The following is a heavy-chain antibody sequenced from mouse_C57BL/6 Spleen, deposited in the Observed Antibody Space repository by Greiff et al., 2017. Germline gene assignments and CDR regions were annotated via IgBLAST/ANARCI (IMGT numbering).Heavy chain of an antibody. CDR2: INPSSGYT. CDR3: DRGDQTARDTAY. V-gene: IGHV1-7*01. J-gene: IGHJ3*01. Sequence: QVQLQQSGPELAKPGASVKLSCKASGYTFTSYWMHWVKQRPGQGLEWIGYINPSSGYTKYNQKFKDKATLTVDTSSSTAYMQLSRLTYEDSAVYYCDRGDQTARDTAYWGKGTLVTVSA. CDR1: GYTFTSYW. D-gene: IGHD3-1*01.